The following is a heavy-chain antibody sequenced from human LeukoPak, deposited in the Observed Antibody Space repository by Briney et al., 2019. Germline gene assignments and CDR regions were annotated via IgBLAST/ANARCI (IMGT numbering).Heavy chain of an antibody. CDR2: IYHSGST. J-gene: IGHJ4*02. V-gene: IGHV4-30-2*01. Sequence: SETLSLTCAVSGGSISSGGYSWSWIRQPPGKGLEWIGYIYHSGSTYYNPSLKSRVTISVDRSKNQFSLKLSSVTAADTAVYYCARDPFGEGGINYWGQGTLVTVSS. CDR3: ARDPFGEGGINY. D-gene: IGHD3-10*01. CDR1: GGSISSGGYS.